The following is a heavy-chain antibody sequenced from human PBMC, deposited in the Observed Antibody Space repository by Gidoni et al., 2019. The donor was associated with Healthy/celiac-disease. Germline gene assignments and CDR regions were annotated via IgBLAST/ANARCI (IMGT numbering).Heavy chain of an antibody. CDR3: ARDIPPPMIAVAGTSYYYGMDV. D-gene: IGHD6-19*01. V-gene: IGHV1-2*02. Sequence: QVQLVQSGAEVKKPGASVKVSCTASGYTFTGYYMHWVRQAPGQGLEWMGWINPNSGGTNYSQKFQGRVTMTRDTSISTAYMELSRLRSDDTAVYYCARDIPPPMIAVAGTSYYYGMDVWGQGTTVTVSS. J-gene: IGHJ6*02. CDR1: GYTFTGYY. CDR2: INPNSGGT.